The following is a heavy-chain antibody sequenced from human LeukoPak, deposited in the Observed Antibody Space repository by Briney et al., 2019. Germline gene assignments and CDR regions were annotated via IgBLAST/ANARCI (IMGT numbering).Heavy chain of an antibody. CDR1: GFTFSSYS. CDR2: ISSSSSTI. D-gene: IGHD3-22*01. Sequence: GGSLRLSCAASGFTFSSYSMLWLRQAPGKGLEWVSYISSSSSTIYYADSVKGRFTISRDNAKNSLYLQMNTLRAEDTAVYYCARDRHKYNYDSAGYPPYWGQGTLVTVSS. CDR3: ARDRHKYNYDSAGYPPY. V-gene: IGHV3-48*01. J-gene: IGHJ4*02.